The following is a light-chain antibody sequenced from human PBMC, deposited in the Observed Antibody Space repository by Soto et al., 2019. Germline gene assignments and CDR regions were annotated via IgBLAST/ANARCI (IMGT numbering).Light chain of an antibody. J-gene: IGLJ2*01. CDR2: GSN. Sequence: QPVLAQPPSASGTPGQRVAISCSGTSSNIGSNPVNWFQQLPGTAPKLLIYGSNQRPSGVPDRFSGSKSGTSASLAISGLQSEDEADYYCAAWDDNLFGPVFGVGTQLTVL. CDR3: AAWDDNLFGPV. CDR1: SSNIGSNP. V-gene: IGLV1-44*01.